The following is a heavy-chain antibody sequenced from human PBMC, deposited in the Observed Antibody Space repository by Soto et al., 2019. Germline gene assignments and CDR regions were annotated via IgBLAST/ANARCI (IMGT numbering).Heavy chain of an antibody. D-gene: IGHD2-15*01. CDR3: ARGPRTGDIVVVVAAAYYFDY. CDR2: INPNSGGT. V-gene: IGHV1-2*04. J-gene: IGHJ4*02. CDR1: GYTFTGYY. Sequence: QVQLVQSGAEVKKPGASVKVSCKASGYTFTGYYMHWVRQAPGQGLEWMGWINPNSGGTNYAQKFQGWVTMTRDTSISTAYMELSRLRSDDTAVYYCARGPRTGDIVVVVAAAYYFDYWGQGTLLTVSS.